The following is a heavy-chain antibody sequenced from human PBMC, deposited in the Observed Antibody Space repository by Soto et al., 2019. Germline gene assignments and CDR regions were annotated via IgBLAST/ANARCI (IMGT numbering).Heavy chain of an antibody. J-gene: IGHJ4*02. CDR3: AKGRDGYIPQVSRECDY. Sequence: QVQLVESGGGVVQPGRSLRLSCAASGFTFSSYGMHWVRQAPGKGLEWVAVISYDGSNTFYADSVKGRFTVSRDNSRNTLYLQMHSLRAEDTAVYYCAKGRDGYIPQVSRECDYLGQGTLVTVSS. CDR1: GFTFSSYG. CDR2: ISYDGSNT. V-gene: IGHV3-30*18. D-gene: IGHD5-12*01.